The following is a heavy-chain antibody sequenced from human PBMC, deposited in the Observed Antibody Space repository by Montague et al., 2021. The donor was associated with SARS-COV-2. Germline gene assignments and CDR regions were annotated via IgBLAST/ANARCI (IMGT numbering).Heavy chain of an antibody. V-gene: IGHV3-9*01. CDR1: GFTFGDYA. CDR3: AKDTDSSGRPLYYYYGMDV. D-gene: IGHD6-19*01. J-gene: IGHJ6*02. CDR2: ISWNSGSI. Sequence: SLRLSCAASGFTFGDYAMHWVRQAPGKGLEWVSGISWNSGSIGYADSVKGRFTISRDNAKNYLYLQMNRLRAEDTALYYCAKDTDSSGRPLYYYYGMDVWGQGTTVTVSS.